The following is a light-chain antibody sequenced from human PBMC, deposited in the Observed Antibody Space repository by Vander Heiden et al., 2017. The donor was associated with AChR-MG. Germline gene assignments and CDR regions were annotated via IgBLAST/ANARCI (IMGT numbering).Light chain of an antibody. CDR2: KAS. V-gene: IGKV1-5*03. CDR3: QQYDSYSYT. Sequence: IQMTQSPSTLSASVGDRVTITCRASQSIGSWLAWYQQKPGKAPKLLIYKASNLESGVPSRFSGSGSGTEFTLTISSLQPDDFAIYYCQQYDSYSYTFGQGTKLEIK. J-gene: IGKJ2*01. CDR1: QSIGSW.